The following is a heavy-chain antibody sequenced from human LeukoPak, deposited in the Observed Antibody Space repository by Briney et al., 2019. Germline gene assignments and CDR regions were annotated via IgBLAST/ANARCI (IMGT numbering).Heavy chain of an antibody. D-gene: IGHD6-13*01. V-gene: IGHV4-61*08. CDR3: ARDRVAAASLDY. Sequence: PSQTLSLTCTVSGGSISSGGYYWSWIRQPPGKGLEWIGYIYYSGSTNYNPSLKSRGTISVDTSKNQFSLKLSSVTAADTAVYYCARDRVAAASLDYWGQETLVTVSS. J-gene: IGHJ4*02. CDR1: GGSISSGGYY. CDR2: IYYSGST.